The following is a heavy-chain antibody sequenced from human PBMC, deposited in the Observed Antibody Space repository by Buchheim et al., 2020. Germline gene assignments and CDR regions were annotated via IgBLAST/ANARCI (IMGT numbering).Heavy chain of an antibody. J-gene: IGHJ6*02. D-gene: IGHD3-16*01. Sequence: QVQLVQSGAEVKKPGASVKVSCKASGYTFTSYDINWVRQATGQGLEWMGWMNPNSGNTGYAQKFQGRVTMTRNTSIRTASMELSSLRSEDTAVYYCARGPYDYVWGRPIYYYYYGMDVWGQGTT. CDR1: GYTFTSYD. CDR3: ARGPYDYVWGRPIYYYYYGMDV. CDR2: MNPNSGNT. V-gene: IGHV1-8*01.